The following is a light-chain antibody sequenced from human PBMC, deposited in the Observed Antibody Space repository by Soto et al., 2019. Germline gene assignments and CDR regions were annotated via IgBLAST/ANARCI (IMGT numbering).Light chain of an antibody. V-gene: IGKV3-11*01. CDR2: DAS. Sequence: EIVLTQSPATLSLSPGERATLSCRASQSVSSYLAWYQQKPGQAPRLLIYDASNRATGIPARFSGSGSGTDFTLTISSLGPEDFAVYYCQQRSNWPTSTFGQGTKLEIK. J-gene: IGKJ2*01. CDR3: QQRSNWPTST. CDR1: QSVSSY.